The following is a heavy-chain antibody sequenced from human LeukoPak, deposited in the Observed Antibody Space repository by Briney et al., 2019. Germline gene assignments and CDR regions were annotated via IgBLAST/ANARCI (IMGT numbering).Heavy chain of an antibody. Sequence: GGSLRLSCAASGLAFSAYKMHWVHQAPRKGLVWVSRISTDGYTTDYADFVQGRFTASRDNTKNTWSLEMNSLRAEDTAVYYCVVGGSPGYWGQGTLVTVSS. CDR3: VVGGSPGY. CDR1: GLAFSAYK. J-gene: IGHJ4*02. V-gene: IGHV3-74*01. D-gene: IGHD2-15*01. CDR2: ISTDGYTT.